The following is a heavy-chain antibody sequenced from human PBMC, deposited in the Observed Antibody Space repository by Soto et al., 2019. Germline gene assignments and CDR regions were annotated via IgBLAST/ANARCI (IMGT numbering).Heavy chain of an antibody. D-gene: IGHD6-13*01. Sequence: GGSLRLSCAASGFTFSSYGMHWVRQAPGKGLEWVAVIWYDGSIKYYEESVKGRFTISRDNSKNTLYLQMNSLKAEDTAVYYCARSPTIAAAGIWFDPWGQGTLVTVSS. CDR1: GFTFSSYG. CDR3: ARSPTIAAAGIWFDP. V-gene: IGHV3-33*01. CDR2: IWYDGSIK. J-gene: IGHJ5*02.